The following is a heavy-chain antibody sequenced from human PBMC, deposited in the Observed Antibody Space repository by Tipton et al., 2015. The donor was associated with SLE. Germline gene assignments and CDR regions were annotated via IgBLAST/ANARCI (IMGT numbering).Heavy chain of an antibody. J-gene: IGHJ1*01. D-gene: IGHD6-19*01. CDR2: ISGSGGST. CDR3: AKDRTDSSGWHPGYFQH. Sequence: SLRLSCAASRFSFSIYGMHWVRQAPGKGLEWVSAISGSGGSTYYADSVKGRFTISRDNSKNTLYLQMNSLRAEDTAVYYCAKDRTDSSGWHPGYFQHWGQGTLVTVSS. CDR1: RFSFSIYG. V-gene: IGHV3-23*01.